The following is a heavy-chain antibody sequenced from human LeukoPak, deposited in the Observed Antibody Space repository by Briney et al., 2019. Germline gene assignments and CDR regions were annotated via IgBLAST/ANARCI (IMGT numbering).Heavy chain of an antibody. D-gene: IGHD1-1*01. CDR3: AASSPSNWKTQDY. CDR2: FEPEDGEI. V-gene: IGHV1-24*01. J-gene: IGHJ4*02. CDR1: GQTLNELS. Sequence: ASVTVSCKVSGQTLNELSIHWVRQAPGKGLEWMGGFEPEDGEIIYAQRFRDRVTMTEGTSRDTAYIELRRLTSDDTAVYYCAASSPSNWKTQDYWGQGTLLTVSS.